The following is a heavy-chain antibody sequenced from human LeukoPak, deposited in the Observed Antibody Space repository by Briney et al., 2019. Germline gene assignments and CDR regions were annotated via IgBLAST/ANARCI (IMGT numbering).Heavy chain of an antibody. V-gene: IGHV4-59*12. J-gene: IGHJ4*02. CDR3: ARRGGSESYLFDY. D-gene: IGHD3-10*01. CDR2: IYYSGST. Sequence: SETLSLTCTVSGGSIGAYYWSWIRQPPGKGLQRIGNIYYSGSTNYNPSLNSRVTMSVDTSKNQFSLKLTSVTAADTAVYYCARRGGSESYLFDYWGQGTLVIVS. CDR1: GGSIGAYY.